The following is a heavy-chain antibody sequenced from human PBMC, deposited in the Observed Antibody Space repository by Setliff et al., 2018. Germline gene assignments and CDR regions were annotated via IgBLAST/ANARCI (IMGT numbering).Heavy chain of an antibody. J-gene: IGHJ6*03. CDR2: IYTSGST. Sequence: PSETLSLTCTVSGGSISSGSYYWSWIRQPAGKGLEWIGRIYTSGSTNYNPSLKSRVTISVDRSKNQFSLKLSSVIAADTAVYYCARMSRYSEFWSGYAEDYYSSYIDVWGTGATVTVS. V-gene: IGHV4-61*02. CDR1: GGSISSGSYY. CDR3: ARMSRYSEFWSGYAEDYYSSYIDV. D-gene: IGHD3-3*01.